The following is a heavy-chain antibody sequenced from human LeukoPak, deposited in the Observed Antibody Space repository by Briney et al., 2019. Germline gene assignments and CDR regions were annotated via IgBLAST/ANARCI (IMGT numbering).Heavy chain of an antibody. CDR3: ARGAGIWDWFDP. V-gene: IGHV4-34*01. CDR2: INHSGST. D-gene: IGHD6-13*01. J-gene: IGHJ5*02. Sequence: SETLSLTCAVYGLSFSSYYWSWIRQPPGKGLEWIGEINHSGSTNYNPSLKSRVTISVDTSKNQFSLKLSSVPAADTAVYYCARGAGIWDWFDPWGQGTLVTVSS. CDR1: GLSFSSYY.